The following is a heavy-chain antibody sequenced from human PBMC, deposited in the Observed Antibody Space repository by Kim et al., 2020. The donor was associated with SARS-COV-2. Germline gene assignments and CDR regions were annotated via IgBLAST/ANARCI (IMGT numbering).Heavy chain of an antibody. D-gene: IGHD3-22*01. CDR2: ISSSSSYT. J-gene: IGHJ6*02. CDR3: AREVYYYDSSGYYYYYYGMDV. Sequence: GGSLRLSCAASGFTFSDYYMSWIRQAPGKGLEWVSYISSSSSYTNYADSVKGRFTISRDNAKNSLYLQMNSLRAEDTAVYYCAREVYYYDSSGYYYYYYGMDVWGQGTTVTVSS. CDR1: GFTFSDYY. V-gene: IGHV3-11*05.